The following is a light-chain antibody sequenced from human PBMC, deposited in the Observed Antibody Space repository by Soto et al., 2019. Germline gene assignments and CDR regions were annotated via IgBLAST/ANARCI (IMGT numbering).Light chain of an antibody. CDR3: QQYGISPFT. J-gene: IGKJ3*01. CDR2: GAT. Sequence: EIVLTQSPGTLSLSPGERATLSCRASQSVSSSYLAWYPQKPGQAPRLLIYGATSRATGIPNRFSGSGSGTNFTLTISRPEPVDFSVYYCQQYGISPFTFGPGTKVDVK. CDR1: QSVSSSY. V-gene: IGKV3-20*01.